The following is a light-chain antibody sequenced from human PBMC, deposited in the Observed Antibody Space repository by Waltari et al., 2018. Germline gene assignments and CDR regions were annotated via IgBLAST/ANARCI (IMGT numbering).Light chain of an antibody. CDR1: NFNIGSNS. CDR2: DND. CDR3: ATWEGSQRV. Sequence: QSVVTQPPSASGTPGQRVTISCSGSNFNIGSNSVYWFQQLPGAAPKLLMYDNDHRPSGVPYRFSSSKSGTSASLAISALQSGDEADYYCATWEGSQRVFGTGTKVTVL. J-gene: IGLJ1*01. V-gene: IGLV1-44*01.